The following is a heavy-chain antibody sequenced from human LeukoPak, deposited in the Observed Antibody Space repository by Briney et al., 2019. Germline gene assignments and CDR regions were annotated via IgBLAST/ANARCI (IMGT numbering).Heavy chain of an antibody. J-gene: IGHJ3*02. V-gene: IGHV5-51*01. D-gene: IGHD2-2*01. CDR1: VYRFTSYW. CDR3: AGVRVVVPDATCLGDAFDI. Sequence: GQSLTISFTGAVYRFTSYWIGWVRQMPGKGLEWMGIIYPGDSDTRYNTSFQDQVTISAEQSFSTAYLQWSSLKASDTTTFYCAGVRVVVPDATCLGDAFDIWGQGTMVTVSS. CDR2: IYPGDSDT.